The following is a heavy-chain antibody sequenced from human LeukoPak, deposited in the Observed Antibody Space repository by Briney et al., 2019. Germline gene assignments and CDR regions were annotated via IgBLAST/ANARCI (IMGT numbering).Heavy chain of an antibody. CDR1: GGSISSYY. CDR2: IYYSGST. CDR3: ARRVTNYYDSSGYYSGYYFDY. J-gene: IGHJ4*02. Sequence: SETLPLTCTVSGGSISSYYWSWIRQPPGKGLEWIGYIYYSGSTNYNPSLKSRVTISVDTSKNQFSLKLSSVTAADTAVYYCARRVTNYYDSSGYYSGYYFDYWGQGTLVTVSS. V-gene: IGHV4-59*08. D-gene: IGHD3-22*01.